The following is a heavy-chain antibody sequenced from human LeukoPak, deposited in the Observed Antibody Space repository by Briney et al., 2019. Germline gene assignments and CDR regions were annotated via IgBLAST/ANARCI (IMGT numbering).Heavy chain of an antibody. CDR1: GYTFTGYY. V-gene: IGHV1-2*05. CDR3: ARDLMVRGGGIDY. J-gene: IGHJ4*02. Sequence: GPSVKVSRKASGYTFTGYYMHWVRQAPGQGLEWMGRINPNSGGTNYAQKFQGRVTMTRDTSISTAYMELRSLRSDDTGVCYCARDLMVRGGGIDYWGQGTLVTVSS. D-gene: IGHD3-10*01. CDR2: INPNSGGT.